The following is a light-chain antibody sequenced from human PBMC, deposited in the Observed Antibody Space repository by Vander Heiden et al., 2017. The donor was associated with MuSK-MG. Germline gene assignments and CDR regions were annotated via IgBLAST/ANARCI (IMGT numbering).Light chain of an antibody. CDR2: GKN. J-gene: IGLJ2*01. Sequence: SSELTQDPAVSVAWGQTVRITCQGDSLRSYYASWYQQKPGQAPVLFIYGKNNRPSGIPDRFSGSSSGNTASLTITGAQAEDEADYYCNSRDSSGNHVVFGGGTKLTVL. CDR1: SLRSYY. CDR3: NSRDSSGNHVV. V-gene: IGLV3-19*01.